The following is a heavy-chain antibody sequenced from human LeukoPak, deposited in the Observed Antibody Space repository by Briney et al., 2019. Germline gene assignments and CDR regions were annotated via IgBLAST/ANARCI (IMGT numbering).Heavy chain of an antibody. CDR2: ISYDGSNK. V-gene: IGHV3-30-3*01. CDR3: ESRGGYYYFSDY. D-gene: IGHD3-22*01. CDR1: GFTFSSYA. Sequence: GGSLRLSCAASGFTFSSYAMHWVRQAPVKGLEWVAVISYDGSNKYYADSVKGRFTISRDNSKNTLYLQMNSLRAEDTAVYYCESRGGYYYFSDYWGQGTLVTVSS. J-gene: IGHJ4*02.